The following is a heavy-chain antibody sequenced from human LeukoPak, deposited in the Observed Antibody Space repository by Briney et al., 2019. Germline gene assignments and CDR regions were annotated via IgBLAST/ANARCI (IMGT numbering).Heavy chain of an antibody. CDR3: ARGGVVTAHDAFDI. Sequence: GGSLRLSCAASGFTFSDYYMSWIRQAPGKGLEWVSYISSSSSYTNYADSVKGRFTISRDNAKNSPYLQMNSLRAEDTAVYYCARGGVVTAHDAFDIWGQGTMVTVSS. V-gene: IGHV3-11*06. D-gene: IGHD2-21*02. J-gene: IGHJ3*02. CDR2: ISSSSSYT. CDR1: GFTFSDYY.